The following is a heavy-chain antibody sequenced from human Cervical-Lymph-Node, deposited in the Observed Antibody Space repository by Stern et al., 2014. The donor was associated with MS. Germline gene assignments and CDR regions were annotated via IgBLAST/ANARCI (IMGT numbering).Heavy chain of an antibody. J-gene: IGHJ4*02. D-gene: IGHD4-11*01. V-gene: IGHV3-30*18. CDR3: AKLRLPPDDSSNYAY. CDR2: MSYDGSAT. CDR1: GFTFTNFA. Sequence: VQLVESGGGVVQPGMSLKLSCAGSGFTFTNFAMHWVRQAPGQGLEWVAVMSYDGSATDYAAFVAGRFTISRDISKNSVYLQMNSLTTEDTAVYFCAKLRLPPDDSSNYAYWGQGPLVTVSS.